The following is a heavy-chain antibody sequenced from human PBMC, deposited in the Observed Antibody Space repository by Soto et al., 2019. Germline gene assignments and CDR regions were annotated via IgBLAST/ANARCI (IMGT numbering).Heavy chain of an antibody. J-gene: IGHJ4*02. CDR2: INKDGSQK. D-gene: IGHD7-27*01. V-gene: IGHV3-7*03. CDR3: VRELGLAY. Sequence: XGSLRLSFAASGFTLSNYWMTWVRQAPGKGLEWVANINKDGSQKNYVDSVKGRFTIARDNGQNSLSLQINSLRVEDTDVYYCVRELGLAYWGQGALVTVSS. CDR1: GFTLSNYW.